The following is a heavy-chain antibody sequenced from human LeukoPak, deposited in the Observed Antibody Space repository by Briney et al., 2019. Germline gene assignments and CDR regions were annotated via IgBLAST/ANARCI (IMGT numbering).Heavy chain of an antibody. D-gene: IGHD2-2*01. CDR2: INPNSGGT. CDR3: ARDPLSNSWYYFDY. V-gene: IGHV1-2*02. CDR1: GYTFTGYY. J-gene: IGHJ4*02. Sequence: ASVKVSCKASGYTFTGYYMHWVRQAPGQGLEWMVWINPNSGGTNYAQKFQGRVTMTRDTSISTAYMELSRLRSDDTAVYYCARDPLSNSWYYFDYWGQGTLVTVSS.